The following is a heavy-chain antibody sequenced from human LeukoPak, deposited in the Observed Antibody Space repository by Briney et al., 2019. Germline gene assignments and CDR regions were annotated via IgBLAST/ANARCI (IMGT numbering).Heavy chain of an antibody. V-gene: IGHV4-34*01. CDR1: GGSFSGYY. Sequence: PSETLSLTCAVYGGSFSGYYWSWIRQPPGKGLEWIGEINHSGSTNYNPSLKSRVTISVDTSKNQFSLKLSSVTAADTAVYYCARCRTHDAFDIWGQGTMVTVSS. CDR2: INHSGST. J-gene: IGHJ3*02. CDR3: ARCRTHDAFDI.